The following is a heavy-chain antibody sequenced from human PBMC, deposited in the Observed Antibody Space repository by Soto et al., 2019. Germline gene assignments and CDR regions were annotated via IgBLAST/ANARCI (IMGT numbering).Heavy chain of an antibody. CDR2: ITHGGST. CDR3: ARGRLFLTTSGLAITYFDY. D-gene: IGHD3-3*01. J-gene: IGHJ4*02. CDR1: SGSFSGYY. V-gene: IGHV4-34*01. Sequence: PSETLSLTCAVYSGSFSGYYYSWIRQSPGKGLEWIGEITHGGSTTYSPSLKSRVPMSLETSKNQFSLNMTSMTAADTAVYYCARGRLFLTTSGLAITYFDYWGQGTLVTVSS.